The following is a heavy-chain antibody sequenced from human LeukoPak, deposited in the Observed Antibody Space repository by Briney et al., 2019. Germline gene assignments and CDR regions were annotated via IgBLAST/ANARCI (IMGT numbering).Heavy chain of an antibody. CDR3: ARDDGGDFNDAFDS. V-gene: IGHV3-23*01. CDR2: ISDSGGST. Sequence: PGGSLRLSCAASGFTFSSYGMSWVRQTPGKGLEWVSAISDSGGSTYYADSVKGRFTISRDNAQNSLYLQMKSLRAEDTAGYYCARDDGGDFNDAFDSWLRGRLVSVPS. D-gene: IGHD2-21*02. J-gene: IGHJ3*02. CDR1: GFTFSSYG.